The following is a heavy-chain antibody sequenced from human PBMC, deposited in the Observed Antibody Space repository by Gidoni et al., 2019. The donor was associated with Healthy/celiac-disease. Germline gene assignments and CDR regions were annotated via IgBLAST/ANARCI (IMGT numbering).Heavy chain of an antibody. Sequence: SSYAMSWVRQAPGKGLEWVSAISGSGGSTYYAASVKGRVTISRANSKNTQYLQMNSLRTEDTAVYYCAKFLGEARPYYGMDVWGQGTTVTVSS. D-gene: IGHD3-10*01. V-gene: IGHV3-23*01. CDR2: ISGSGGST. J-gene: IGHJ6*02. CDR1: SSYA. CDR3: AKFLGEARPYYGMDV.